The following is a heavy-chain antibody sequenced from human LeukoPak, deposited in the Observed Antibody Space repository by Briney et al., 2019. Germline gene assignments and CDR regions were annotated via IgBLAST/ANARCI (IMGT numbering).Heavy chain of an antibody. CDR3: ARTFRESYYDFWSGYSTLDY. Sequence: SETLSLTCAVYGGSFSGYYWSWIRQPPGKGLEWIGEINHSGSTNYNPSLKSRVTISVDTLTNQFSLKLSSVTAADTAVYYCARTFRESYYDFWSGYSTLDYWGQGTLVTVSS. V-gene: IGHV4-34*01. CDR1: GGSFSGYY. CDR2: INHSGST. J-gene: IGHJ4*02. D-gene: IGHD3-3*01.